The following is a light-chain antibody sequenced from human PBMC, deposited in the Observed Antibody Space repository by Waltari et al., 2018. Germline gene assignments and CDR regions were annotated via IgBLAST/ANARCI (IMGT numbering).Light chain of an antibody. CDR2: GAS. Sequence: ASQRVSSSYLAWYQQKPGQAPRLLIYGASSRATGIPDRFSGSGSGTDFTLTISRLEPEDFAVYYCQQYGSSLPGITFGPGTKVDIK. CDR1: QRVSSSY. CDR3: QQYGSSLPGIT. V-gene: IGKV3-20*01. J-gene: IGKJ3*01.